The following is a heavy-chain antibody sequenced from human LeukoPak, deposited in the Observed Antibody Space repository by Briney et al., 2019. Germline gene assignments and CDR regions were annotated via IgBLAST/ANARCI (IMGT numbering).Heavy chain of an antibody. J-gene: IGHJ4*02. CDR3: ARESFGYDFWSGYYYFDYHSRPPRPDFDY. CDR1: GGSISSGGYY. CDR2: IYYSGST. D-gene: IGHD3-3*01. Sequence: SQTLSLTCTVSGGSISSGGYYWSWIRQHPGKGLEWVGYIYYSGSTYYNPSLKSRVTMSVDTSKNQFSLKLSSVTAADTAVYYCARESFGYDFWSGYYYFDYHSRPPRPDFDYWGQGTLVTVSS. V-gene: IGHV4-31*03.